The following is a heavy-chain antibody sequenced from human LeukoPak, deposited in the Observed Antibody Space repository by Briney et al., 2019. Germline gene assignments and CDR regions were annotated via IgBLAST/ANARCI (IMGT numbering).Heavy chain of an antibody. CDR3: ARGTSYSSGWADAFDI. V-gene: IGHV4-59*01. CDR1: GGSISSYY. J-gene: IGHJ3*02. CDR2: IYYSGST. Sequence: SETLSLTCTVSGGSISSYYWSWIRQPPGKGLEWIGYIYYSGSTNYNPSLKSRVTISVDTSKNQFSLKLSSVTAADTAVYYCARGTSYSSGWADAFDIWGQGTMVTVSS. D-gene: IGHD6-19*01.